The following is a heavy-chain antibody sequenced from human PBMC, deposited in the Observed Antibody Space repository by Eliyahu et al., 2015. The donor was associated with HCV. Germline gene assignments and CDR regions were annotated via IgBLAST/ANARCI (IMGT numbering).Heavy chain of an antibody. CDR1: GVSXNNWY. Sequence: QVHLQESGPGRVKPSETLSXTCTVSGVSXNNWYXXWIRXPAGKGLEWIGRIYPSGSTNYNPSLQSRVTMSVDTSRNQFSLKLNSVTAADTAVYYCARGSLTSDYWGQGTLVTVSS. J-gene: IGHJ4*02. CDR3: ARGSLTSDY. V-gene: IGHV4-4*07. CDR2: IYPSGST.